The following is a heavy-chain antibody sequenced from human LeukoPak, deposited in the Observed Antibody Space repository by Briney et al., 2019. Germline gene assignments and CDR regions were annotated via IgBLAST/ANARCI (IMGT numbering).Heavy chain of an antibody. CDR2: MNPNSGNT. CDR3: ARGGHGDYVVDY. J-gene: IGHJ4*02. CDR1: GYTFTSYD. V-gene: IGHV1-8*03. Sequence: ASVKVSCKGSGYTFTSYDINWVRQATGQGLEWMGWMNPNSGNTGYAQKFQGRVTITRNTSISTAYMELSSLRSEDTAVYYCARGGHGDYVVDYWGQGTLVTVSS. D-gene: IGHD4-17*01.